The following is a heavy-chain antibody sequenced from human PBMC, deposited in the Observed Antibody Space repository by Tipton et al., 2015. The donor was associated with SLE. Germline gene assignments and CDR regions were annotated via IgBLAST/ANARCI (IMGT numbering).Heavy chain of an antibody. J-gene: IGHJ3*02. CDR2: IYGSGAT. V-gene: IGHV4-4*07. D-gene: IGHD3-16*01. CDR3: ARNGGGTDACDI. Sequence: TLSLTCTVSGDSITEYYWSWIRQPAGKELEWIGRIYGSGATNYNPSLESRVTMSVDTSKNQFSLKLNSVTAADTAVYYCARNGGGTDACDIWGQGTLVTVSS. CDR1: GDSITEYY.